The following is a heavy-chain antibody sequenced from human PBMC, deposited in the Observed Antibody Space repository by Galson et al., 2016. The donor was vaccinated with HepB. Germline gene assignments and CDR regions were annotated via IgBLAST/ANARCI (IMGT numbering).Heavy chain of an antibody. CDR3: AGASLPLGFCTSINCPPGDWFDP. Sequence: SLRLSCAASGFRISSFGSHWVRQAPGRGLEWVAVISYDGNNKHYADSVKGRFTISRDTSKNTVYLQMNSLRAEDTAVYYCAGASLPLGFCTSINCPPGDWFDPWGQGTLVTVSS. CDR2: ISYDGNNK. CDR1: GFRISSFG. D-gene: IGHD2-2*01. J-gene: IGHJ5*02. V-gene: IGHV3-30*03.